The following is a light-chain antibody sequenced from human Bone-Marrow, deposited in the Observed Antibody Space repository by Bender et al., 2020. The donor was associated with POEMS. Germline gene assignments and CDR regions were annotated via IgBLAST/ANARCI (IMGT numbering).Light chain of an antibody. CDR2: DVS. V-gene: IGLV2-14*03. Sequence: QSALTQPASVSGSPGQSITISCTGSSSAVDFYNYVSWYQHHPGKAPKLMIYDVSQRPSGVPNRFSGSKSGNTASLTISGLQAEDEAHYFCSSYTATGTLFGGGTKLTV. CDR1: SSAVDFYNY. J-gene: IGLJ2*01. CDR3: SSYTATGTL.